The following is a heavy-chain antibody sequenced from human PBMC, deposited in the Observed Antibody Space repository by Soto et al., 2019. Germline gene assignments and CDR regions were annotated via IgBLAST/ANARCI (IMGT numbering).Heavy chain of an antibody. CDR3: ASEVSSTDGMDV. J-gene: IGHJ6*02. CDR2: IYYTGNT. CDR1: GGSVSISSYY. D-gene: IGHD2-2*01. V-gene: IGHV4-39*01. Sequence: SETLSLTCAVSGGSVSISSYYWGWIRQPPGKGLEWIGSIYYTGNTFHNPSLKSRVTISVDTSQNLFSLKLTSVTAADTAVYYCASEVSSTDGMDVWGQGTTVTVSS.